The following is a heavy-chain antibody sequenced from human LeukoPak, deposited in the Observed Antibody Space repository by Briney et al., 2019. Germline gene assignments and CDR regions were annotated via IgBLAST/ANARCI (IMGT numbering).Heavy chain of an antibody. V-gene: IGHV3-33*08. Sequence: GGSLRLSCAASGFTFSSYGMHWVRQAPGKGLEWVAVIWYDGSNKYYADSVKGRFTISRDNSKNTLYLQMNSLRAEDTAVYYCARERHLGVVLMDVRGQGTTVTVSS. CDR3: ARERHLGVVLMDV. D-gene: IGHD3-3*01. CDR1: GFTFSSYG. J-gene: IGHJ6*02. CDR2: IWYDGSNK.